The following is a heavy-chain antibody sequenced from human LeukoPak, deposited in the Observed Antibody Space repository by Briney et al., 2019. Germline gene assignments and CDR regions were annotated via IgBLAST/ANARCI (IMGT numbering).Heavy chain of an antibody. D-gene: IGHD5-12*01. CDR1: GGSISSSSYY. V-gene: IGHV4-39*07. CDR3: AREVLSYDNRYNWFDP. Sequence: SETLSLTCTVSGGSISSSSYYWGWIRQPPGKGLEWIGSIYYSGSTYYNPSLKSRVTISVDTSKNQFSLELSSVTAADTAVYYCAREVLSYDNRYNWFDPWGQGTLVTVSS. CDR2: IYYSGST. J-gene: IGHJ5*02.